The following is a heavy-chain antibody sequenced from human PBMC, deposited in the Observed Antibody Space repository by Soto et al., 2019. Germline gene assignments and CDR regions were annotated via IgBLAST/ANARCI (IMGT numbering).Heavy chain of an antibody. CDR1: GFTFSSYA. CDR2: ISGSGGST. D-gene: IGHD1-26*01. J-gene: IGHJ3*02. CDR3: ATDSGSYYEYAFDI. V-gene: IGHV3-23*01. Sequence: GGSLRLSCAASGFTFSSYAMSWVRQAPGKGLEWVSAISGSGGSTYYADSVKGRFTISRDNSKNTLYLQMNSLRAEDTAIYYCATDSGSYYEYAFDIWGQGTMVTVSS.